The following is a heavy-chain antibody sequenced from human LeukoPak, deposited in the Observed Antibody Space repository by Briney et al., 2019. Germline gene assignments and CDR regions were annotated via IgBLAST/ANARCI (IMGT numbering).Heavy chain of an antibody. CDR3: AKNRWDLVDPITY. CDR1: GFTFSSYG. D-gene: IGHD1-26*01. J-gene: IGHJ4*02. V-gene: IGHV3-30*18. CDR2: ISYDGSNK. Sequence: GGSLILSCAASGFTFSSYGMHWVRQAPGKGLEWVAVISYDGSNKYYADSVKGRFTISRDNSKNTLYLQMNSLRAEDTAVYYCAKNRWDLVDPITYWGQGTLVTVSS.